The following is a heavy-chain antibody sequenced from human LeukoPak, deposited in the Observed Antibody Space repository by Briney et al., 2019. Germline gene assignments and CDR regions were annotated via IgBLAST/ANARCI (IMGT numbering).Heavy chain of an antibody. V-gene: IGHV1-2*02. D-gene: IGHD2-2*01. CDR2: INPNSGGT. CDR1: GYTFTGYY. CDR3: ARGVQIVVVPAARRGGWFDP. J-gene: IGHJ5*02. Sequence: VASVKVSCKASGYTFTGYYMHWVRQAPGQGLEWMGWINPNSGGTNYAQKFQGRVTMTRDTSISTAYMELSRLRSDDTAVYYCARGVQIVVVPAARRGGWFDPWGQGTLVTVSS.